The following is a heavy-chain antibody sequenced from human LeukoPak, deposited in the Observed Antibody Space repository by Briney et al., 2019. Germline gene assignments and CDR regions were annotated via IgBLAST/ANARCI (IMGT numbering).Heavy chain of an antibody. V-gene: IGHV4-4*07. CDR2: IYTSGST. CDR1: GGSFSSYY. D-gene: IGHD2-2*01. CDR3: ARDRGVVVPALRGAWFDP. Sequence: SETLSLTCTVSGGSFSSYYWSWIRQPAGKGLEWIGRIYTSGSTNYNPSLKSRVTMSVDTSKNQFSLKLSSVTAADTAVYYCARDRGVVVPALRGAWFDPWGQGTLVTVSS. J-gene: IGHJ5*02.